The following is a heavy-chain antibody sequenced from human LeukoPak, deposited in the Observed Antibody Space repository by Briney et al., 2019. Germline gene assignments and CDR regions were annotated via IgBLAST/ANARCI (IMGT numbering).Heavy chain of an antibody. CDR1: GGSIGSYY. V-gene: IGHV4-4*07. J-gene: IGHJ6*03. D-gene: IGHD5-12*01. CDR2: IYTSGST. CDR3: ARDLGIVATTPPYYYYYYMDV. Sequence: PSETLSLTCTVSGGSIGSYYWSWIRQPAGKGLEWIGRIYTSGSTNYNPSLKSRVTMSVDTSKNQFSLKLSSVTAADTAVYYCARDLGIVATTPPYYYYYYMDVWGKGTTVTVSS.